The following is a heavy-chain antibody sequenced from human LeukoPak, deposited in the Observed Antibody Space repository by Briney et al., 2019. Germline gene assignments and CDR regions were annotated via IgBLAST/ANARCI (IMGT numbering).Heavy chain of an antibody. V-gene: IGHV1-2*02. Sequence: ASVKVSCKASGYTFTGYYMHWVRQAPGQGLEWMGWINPNSGGTNYAQKFQGGVTMTRDTSISTAYMELSRLRSDDTAVYYCARVQSSSWYSPYYYYGMDVWGQGTTVTVSS. CDR3: ARVQSSSWYSPYYYYGMDV. D-gene: IGHD6-13*01. CDR1: GYTFTGYY. J-gene: IGHJ6*02. CDR2: INPNSGGT.